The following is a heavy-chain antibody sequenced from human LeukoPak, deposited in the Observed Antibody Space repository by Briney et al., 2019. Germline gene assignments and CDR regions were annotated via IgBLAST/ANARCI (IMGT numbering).Heavy chain of an antibody. CDR2: IRYDGSNK. D-gene: IGHD3-3*01. J-gene: IGHJ4*02. CDR3: GRAPVLRFFEWPFDY. Sequence: GGSLRLSCAASGFTFSSYGMHWVRQAPGKGLEWVAFIRYDGSNKYYADSVKGRFTISRDNSKNTLYLQMSSLRAEDTALYYCGRAPVLRFFEWPFDYWGQGTLVTVSS. CDR1: GFTFSSYG. V-gene: IGHV3-30*02.